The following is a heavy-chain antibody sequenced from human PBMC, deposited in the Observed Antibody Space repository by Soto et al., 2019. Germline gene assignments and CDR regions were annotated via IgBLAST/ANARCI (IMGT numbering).Heavy chain of an antibody. CDR1: GYSFPTYC. V-gene: IGHV5-51*01. D-gene: IGHD3-16*01. CDR2: VYPGDSDS. CDR3: ARGLNWNYIMKWLDT. J-gene: IGHJ5*02. Sequence: PGESLKISCRTSGYSFPTYCVACMRQRPVKRLERMEAVYPGDSDSKYRPSFQGYVTISADQSIGITSLPRSRPNASDTAMYYCARGLNWNYIMKWLDTWGQGTLVTVSS.